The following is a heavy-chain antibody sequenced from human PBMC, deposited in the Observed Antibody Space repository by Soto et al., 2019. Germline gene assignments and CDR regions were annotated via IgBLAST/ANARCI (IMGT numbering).Heavy chain of an antibody. J-gene: IGHJ4*02. CDR2: ISYDGSNK. D-gene: IGHD3-10*01. Sequence: QVLLVESGGGVVQPGRSLRLSCAASGFTFSSYGMHWVRQAPGKGLEWVAVISYDGSNKYYADSVKGRFTISRDNSKNTLYLQMNSLRAEDTAVYYCAKDIRGVIDYWGQGTLVTVSS. CDR1: GFTFSSYG. CDR3: AKDIRGVIDY. V-gene: IGHV3-30*18.